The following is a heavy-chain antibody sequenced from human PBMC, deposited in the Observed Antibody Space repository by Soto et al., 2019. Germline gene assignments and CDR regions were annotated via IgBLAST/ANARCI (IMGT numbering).Heavy chain of an antibody. Sequence: PGGSLRLSCAASGFTFSNAWMNWVRQAPGKGLEWVGRIKSKTDGGTTDYAAPVKGRFTISRDDSKNTLYLQMNSLKTEDTAVYYCTTDPNLPLYGSGSYTMYYFDYWGQGTLVTVSS. J-gene: IGHJ4*02. CDR3: TTDPNLPLYGSGSYTMYYFDY. V-gene: IGHV3-15*07. CDR1: GFTFSNAW. D-gene: IGHD3-10*01. CDR2: IKSKTDGGTT.